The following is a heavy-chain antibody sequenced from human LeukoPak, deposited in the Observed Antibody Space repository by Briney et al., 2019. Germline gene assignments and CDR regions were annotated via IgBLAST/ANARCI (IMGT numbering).Heavy chain of an antibody. CDR2: IYYSGTT. J-gene: IGHJ3*02. V-gene: IGHV4-59*08. CDR3: ARHLHGSDVFDI. CDR1: GGSISSYY. Sequence: SETLSLTCTVSGGSISSYYWSWIRQPPGKGLEWIGYIYYSGTTYHNPSLKSRVTVSVDTSKNQFSLKLSSVTAADTAVYYCARHLHGSDVFDIWGQGTMVTVSS. D-gene: IGHD1-1*01.